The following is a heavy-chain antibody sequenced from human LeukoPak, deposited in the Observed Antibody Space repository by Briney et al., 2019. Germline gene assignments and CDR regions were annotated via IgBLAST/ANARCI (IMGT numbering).Heavy chain of an antibody. Sequence: GGSLTLSCAASGFTFSDYYMSWIRQAPGKGLEWVSYISSSSSYTNYADSVKGRFTISRDNAKNSLYLQMNSLRAEDTAVYYCARGDDYGDSAYFDYWGQGTLVTVSS. D-gene: IGHD4-17*01. CDR2: ISSSSSYT. CDR3: ARGDDYGDSAYFDY. CDR1: GFTFSDYY. J-gene: IGHJ4*02. V-gene: IGHV3-11*05.